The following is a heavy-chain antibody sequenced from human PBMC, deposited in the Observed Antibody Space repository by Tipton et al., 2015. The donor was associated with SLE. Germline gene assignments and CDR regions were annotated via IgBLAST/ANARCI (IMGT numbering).Heavy chain of an antibody. D-gene: IGHD3-16*01. CDR1: GVSISRSSYY. V-gene: IGHV4-39*07. CDR3: TGEWQQVVGVAY. Sequence: GLVKPSKTLSLICTVSGVSISRSSYYWGWIRQSPGQRLEWLGNVFYSGTTYYNPSLKSRISISVDTSINQFSLNLSSVTAADTAVYYCTGEWQQVVGVAYWGLGALVTVSS. CDR2: VFYSGTT. J-gene: IGHJ4*02.